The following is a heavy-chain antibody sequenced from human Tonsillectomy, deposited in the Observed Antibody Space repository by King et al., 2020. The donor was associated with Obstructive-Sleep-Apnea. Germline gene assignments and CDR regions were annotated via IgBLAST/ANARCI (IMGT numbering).Heavy chain of an antibody. CDR1: GGSISSGGYY. CDR2: IYYSGST. CDR3: ARFYDSSGYYLDY. V-gene: IGHV4-31*03. Sequence: VQLQESGPGLVKPSQTLSLTCTVSGGSISSGGYYWSWILQHPGKGLEWIGYIYYSGSTYYNPSLKSRVTISVDTSKNQFSLKLSSVTAAGTAVYYCARFYDSSGYYLDYWGQGTLVTVSS. J-gene: IGHJ4*02. D-gene: IGHD3-22*01.